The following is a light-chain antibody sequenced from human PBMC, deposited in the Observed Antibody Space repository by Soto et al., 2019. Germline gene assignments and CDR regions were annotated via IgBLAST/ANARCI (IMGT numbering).Light chain of an antibody. CDR3: NSYTSSGSRV. J-gene: IGLJ2*01. CDR2: RDD. CDR1: SSNIGPNF. Sequence: QSVLTQPPSASGTPGQRVTISCSGSSSNIGPNFVYWYQQLPGTAPKLLIYRDDQRPSGAPGRFSGSKSDTSASLTISGLQAEDEADYYCNSYTSSGSRVFGGGTKLTVL. V-gene: IGLV1-47*01.